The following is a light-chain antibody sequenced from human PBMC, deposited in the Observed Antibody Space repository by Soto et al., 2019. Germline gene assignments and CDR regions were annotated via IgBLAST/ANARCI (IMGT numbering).Light chain of an antibody. V-gene: IGKV1-5*03. CDR3: QQYNSYPVT. J-gene: IGKJ1*01. CDR2: KAS. CDR1: QSISSW. Sequence: DIQMTQSPSTLSASVGDRVTITCRASQSISSWLAWYQQKPGKAPNLLIYKASSLESGVPSRFSGSGSGTEFTLTISSLEPDDFGAYYCQQYNSYPVTFGQGTKVQIK.